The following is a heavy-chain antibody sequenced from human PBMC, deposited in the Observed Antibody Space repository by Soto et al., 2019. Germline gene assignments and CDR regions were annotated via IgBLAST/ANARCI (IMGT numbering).Heavy chain of an antibody. CDR3: ARVKIRDYDFWSGYSPYYYYYYMDV. J-gene: IGHJ6*03. D-gene: IGHD3-3*01. V-gene: IGHV1-8*01. Sequence: ASVKVSCKASGYTFTSYDINWVRQATGQGLEWMGWMNPNSGNTGYAQKFQGRVTMTRNTSISTAYMELSSLRSGDTAVYYRARVKIRDYDFWSGYSPYYYYYYMDVWGKGTTVTVSS. CDR1: GYTFTSYD. CDR2: MNPNSGNT.